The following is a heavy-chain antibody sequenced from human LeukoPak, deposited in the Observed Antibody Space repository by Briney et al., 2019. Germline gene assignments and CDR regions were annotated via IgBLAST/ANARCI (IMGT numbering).Heavy chain of an antibody. J-gene: IGHJ6*02. CDR2: INSDGTTT. V-gene: IGHV3-74*01. Sequence: GGSLRLSRAASGLTFSSYWMHWVRQAPGKGLVWVSRINSDGTTTNYADSVKGRFTISRDNAKNTLFLQMNSLRTEDTAVYYCARGNYYAMDVWGQGTTVTVSS. CDR1: GLTFSSYW. CDR3: ARGNYYAMDV.